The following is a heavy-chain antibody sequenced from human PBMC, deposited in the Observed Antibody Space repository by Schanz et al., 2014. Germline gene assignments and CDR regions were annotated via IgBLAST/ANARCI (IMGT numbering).Heavy chain of an antibody. CDR1: GLTFSSYS. J-gene: IGHJ4*02. CDR3: AKQIHYDILTVTRN. Sequence: EQLVESGGGLVKPGGSLKLSCAASGLTFSSYSMNWVRRAPGKGLEWVSSISSSSSYIYYADSVKGRFTISRDNSKNTLYLQMNSLRAEDTAVYYCAKQIHYDILTVTRNWGQGTLVTVSS. CDR2: ISSSSSYI. V-gene: IGHV3-21*04. D-gene: IGHD3-9*01.